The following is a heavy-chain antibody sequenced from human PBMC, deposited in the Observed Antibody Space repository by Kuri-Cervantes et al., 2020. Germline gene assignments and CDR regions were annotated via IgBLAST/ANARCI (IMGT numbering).Heavy chain of an antibody. CDR1: GFSLSTSGVG. CDR2: IYWDDDK. V-gene: IGHV2-5*02. D-gene: IGHD6-13*01. J-gene: IGHJ5*02. Sequence: SGPTLVKPTQTLTLTCTFSGFSLSTSGVGVGWIRQPPGKALEWLALIYWDDDKRYSTSLKTRLTISKDTSKNQVVLTMTNMDPVDTATYYCARTFIAGTINWFDPWGQGTLVTVSS. CDR3: ARTFIAGTINWFDP.